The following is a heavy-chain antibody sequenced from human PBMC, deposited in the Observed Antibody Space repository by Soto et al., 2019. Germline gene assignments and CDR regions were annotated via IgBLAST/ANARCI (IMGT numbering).Heavy chain of an antibody. Sequence: EVQLLESGGGLVQPGGSLRLSCVTSGFTFSDYAMSWVRQAPGKGLEWVSIIHDSGGSTDYADSVEGRFTISRDKSKNTLYLQLSSLRVEDTAGYYCAKSGRRFFDVYYFADWGQGTLVT. CDR2: IHDSGGST. CDR3: AKSGRRFFDVYYFAD. D-gene: IGHD3-3*01. J-gene: IGHJ4*02. CDR1: GFTFSDYA. V-gene: IGHV3-23*01.